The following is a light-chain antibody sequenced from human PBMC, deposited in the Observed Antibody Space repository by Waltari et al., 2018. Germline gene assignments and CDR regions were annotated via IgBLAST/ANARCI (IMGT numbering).Light chain of an antibody. Sequence: SSDLTQDPAVSVALGQTVRITCQGDSLRRYYASWYQQKPGQAPLLVTYGKNKRPSGIPDRFSGSSSGDTASLTITGFQAEDEADYYCNSRDSTTKHLVFGGGTKLTVL. CDR2: GKN. J-gene: IGLJ2*01. CDR3: NSRDSTTKHLV. CDR1: SLRRYY. V-gene: IGLV3-19*01.